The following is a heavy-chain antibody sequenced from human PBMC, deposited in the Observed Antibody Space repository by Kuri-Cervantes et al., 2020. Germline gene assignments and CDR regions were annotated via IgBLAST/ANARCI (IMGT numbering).Heavy chain of an antibody. J-gene: IGHJ4*02. CDR1: GGTFISYA. CDR2: IIPVFGTA. V-gene: IGHV1-69*05. Sequence: SVKVSCKASGGTFISYAVSWVRQAPGQGLEWMGGIIPVFGTANYAQKFQGRVTITTDESTSTAYMELSSLRSEDTAVYYCAAGDLRFLEWVDYWGQGTLVTVSS. CDR3: AAGDLRFLEWVDY. D-gene: IGHD3-3*01.